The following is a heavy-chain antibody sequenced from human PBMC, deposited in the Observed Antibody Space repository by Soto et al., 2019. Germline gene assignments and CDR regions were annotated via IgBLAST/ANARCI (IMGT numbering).Heavy chain of an antibody. CDR3: AKLYNWNDVADY. CDR2: ISGSGGST. D-gene: IGHD1-20*01. J-gene: IGHJ4*02. V-gene: IGHV3-23*01. CDR1: GFTFSSYA. Sequence: EVQLLESGGGLVQPGGSLRLSCAASGFTFSSYAMSWVRQAPGKGLEWVSAISGSGGSTYYADSVKGRFTISRDNSKNTLYPQMNSLRAEDTAVYYCAKLYNWNDVADYWGQGTLVTVSS.